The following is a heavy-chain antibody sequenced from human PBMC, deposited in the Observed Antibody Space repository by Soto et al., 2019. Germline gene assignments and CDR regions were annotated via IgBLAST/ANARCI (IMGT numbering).Heavy chain of an antibody. Sequence: SETLSLTCTVSGGSISSYYWSWIRQPPGKGLEWIGYIYYSGSTNYNPSLKSRVTISVDTSKNQFSLKLSSVTAADTAVYYCARPQLGYCSSTSCYEWAFDIWGQGTMVTVSS. J-gene: IGHJ3*02. D-gene: IGHD2-2*01. CDR1: GGSISSYY. CDR2: IYYSGST. V-gene: IGHV4-59*01. CDR3: ARPQLGYCSSTSCYEWAFDI.